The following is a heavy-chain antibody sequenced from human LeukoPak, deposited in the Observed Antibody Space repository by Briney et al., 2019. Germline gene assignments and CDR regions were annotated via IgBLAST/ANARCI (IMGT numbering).Heavy chain of an antibody. V-gene: IGHV1-46*01. Sequence: GASVKVSCKASGYTFTGYYMHWVRQAPGQGLEWMGIINPSGGSTSYAQKFQGRVTMTRDTSTSTVYMELSSLRSEDTAVYYCARDPVVAAMNTGVGGSGWFDPWGQGTLVTVSS. CDR2: INPSGGST. CDR3: ARDPVVAAMNTGVGGSGWFDP. CDR1: GYTFTGYY. D-gene: IGHD2-15*01. J-gene: IGHJ5*02.